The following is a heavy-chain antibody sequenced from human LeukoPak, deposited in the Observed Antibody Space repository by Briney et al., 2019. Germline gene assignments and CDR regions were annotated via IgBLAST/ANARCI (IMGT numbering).Heavy chain of an antibody. CDR3: ARGGDSSGWLRRQNLNWFDP. CDR2: ISAYNGNT. CDR1: GYTFTSYG. D-gene: IGHD6-19*01. V-gene: IGHV1-18*04. J-gene: IGHJ5*02. Sequence: ASVNVSCKASGYTFTSYGISWVRQAPGQGLEWMGWISAYNGNTNYAQKLQGRVTMTTDTSTSTAYMELRSLRSDDTAVYYCARGGDSSGWLRRQNLNWFDPWGQGTLVTVSS.